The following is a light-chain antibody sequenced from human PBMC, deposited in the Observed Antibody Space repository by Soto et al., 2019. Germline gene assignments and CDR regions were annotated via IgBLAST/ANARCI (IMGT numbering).Light chain of an antibody. V-gene: IGLV2-14*01. CDR3: RSYTSDSTYV. CDR1: SSDVGGYNY. Sequence: QSALTQPASVSGSPGQSITISCTGTSSDVGGYNYVSWYQEHPGKAPKLMIYDVSNRPSGVSNRFSGSKSGNTASLTISGLQAEDEADYYCRSYTSDSTYVFGTGTQLTVL. J-gene: IGLJ1*01. CDR2: DVS.